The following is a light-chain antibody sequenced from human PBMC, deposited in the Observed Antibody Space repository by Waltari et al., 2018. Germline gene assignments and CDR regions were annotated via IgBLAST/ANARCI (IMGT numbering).Light chain of an antibody. V-gene: IGKV1-27*01. CDR1: HGISSF. Sequence: DIQMTQSPPSLSASVGDRVTISCRASHGISSFLAWYQQKPVKAPALLISGASSLQSGVPSRFSGSGSGTDFTLTISSLQPEDVATYYCQSYNVAPYSFGQGTKLEI. J-gene: IGKJ2*03. CDR2: GAS. CDR3: QSYNVAPYS.